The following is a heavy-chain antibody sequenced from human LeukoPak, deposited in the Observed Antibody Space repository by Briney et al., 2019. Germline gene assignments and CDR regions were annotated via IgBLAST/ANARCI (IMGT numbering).Heavy chain of an antibody. D-gene: IGHD3-10*01. CDR1: GGSISSYY. CDR2: IYYSGST. CDR3: ARDRGAGPFDY. V-gene: IGHV4-59*01. J-gene: IGHJ4*02. Sequence: PSETLSLTSTVSGGSISSYYWSWIRQPPGKGLEWIGYIYYSGSTNYNPSLKSRVTISVDTSKNQFSLKLSSVTAADTAVYYCARDRGAGPFDYWGQGTLVTVSS.